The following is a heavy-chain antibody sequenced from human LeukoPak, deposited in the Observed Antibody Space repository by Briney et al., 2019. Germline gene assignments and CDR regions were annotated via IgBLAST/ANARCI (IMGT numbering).Heavy chain of an antibody. D-gene: IGHD3-22*01. J-gene: IGHJ4*02. V-gene: IGHV3-23*01. CDR2: ISGSGGST. CDR1: GFTFSSYA. CDR3: AKPYLYYDSSGYYSTLYFDY. Sequence: GGSLRLSCAASGFTFSSYAMSWVRQAPGKGLEWVSAISGSGGSTYYADSVKGRFTISRDNSKNTLYLQMNSLRAEDTAVYYCAKPYLYYDSSGYYSTLYFDYWGQGTLVTVSS.